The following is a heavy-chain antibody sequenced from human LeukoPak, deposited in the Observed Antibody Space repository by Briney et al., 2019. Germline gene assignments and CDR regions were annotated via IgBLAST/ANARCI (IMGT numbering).Heavy chain of an antibody. D-gene: IGHD2-2*01. V-gene: IGHV3-64D*06. CDR2: ISSNGGST. CDR3: ARGVKYCSSTSCYNWFDP. CDR1: GFTFSSYA. J-gene: IGHJ5*02. Sequence: GGSLRLSCSASGFTFSSYAMHWVRQAPGKGLEYVSAISSNGGSTYYADSVKGRFTISRDNSKNTLYLQMSSLRAEDTAVYYCARGVKYCSSTSCYNWFDPWGQGTLVTVSS.